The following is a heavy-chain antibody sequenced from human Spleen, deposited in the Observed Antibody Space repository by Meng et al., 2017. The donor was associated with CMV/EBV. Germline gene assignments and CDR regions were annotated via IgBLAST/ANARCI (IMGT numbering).Heavy chain of an antibody. V-gene: IGHV4-34*01. J-gene: IGHJ4*02. Sequence: SETLSLTCTVSGGSVSSSYYWSWIRQPPGKGLEWIGEINHSGSTNYNPSLKSRVTISVDTSKNQFSLKLSSVTAADTAVYYCARAAGYYYGSGSYYTLPTFDYWGQGTLVTVSS. CDR3: ARAAGYYYGSGSYYTLPTFDY. CDR1: GGSVSSSYY. D-gene: IGHD3-10*01. CDR2: INHSGST.